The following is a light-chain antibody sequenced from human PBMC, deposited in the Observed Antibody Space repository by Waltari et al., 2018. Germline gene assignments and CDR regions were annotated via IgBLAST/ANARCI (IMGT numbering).Light chain of an antibody. V-gene: IGKV3-20*01. J-gene: IGKJ1*01. Sequence: EIVLTQSLGTLSLSPGERATLSCRASQSISKYLAWYQQKPGQAPRPLIFHASTRATGIPDRFSGSGSGTDFSLIISRLEPEDFVVYYCQKYESLPATFGQGTKVEIK. CDR3: QKYESLPAT. CDR2: HAS. CDR1: QSISKY.